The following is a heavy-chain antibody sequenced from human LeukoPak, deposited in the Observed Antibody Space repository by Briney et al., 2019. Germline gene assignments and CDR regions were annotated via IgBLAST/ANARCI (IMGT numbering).Heavy chain of an antibody. D-gene: IGHD1-26*01. CDR1: GFTFDDYG. Sequence: GGSLRLSCAASGFTFDDYGMSWVRQAPGKGLEWVSGINWNGGSTGYAYSVKGRFTISRDNAKNSLYLQMNSLRAEDTALYYCASHQGGSYSLAWFDPWGQGTLVTVSS. J-gene: IGHJ5*02. CDR2: INWNGGST. CDR3: ASHQGGSYSLAWFDP. V-gene: IGHV3-20*04.